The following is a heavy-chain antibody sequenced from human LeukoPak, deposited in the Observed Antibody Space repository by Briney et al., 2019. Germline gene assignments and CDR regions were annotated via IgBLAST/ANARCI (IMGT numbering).Heavy chain of an antibody. CDR1: GFTFSSYG. V-gene: IGHV3-30*03. D-gene: IGHD3-22*01. CDR2: ISYDGSNK. Sequence: GGSLRLSCAASGFTFSSYGMSWVRQAPGKGLEWVSVISYDGSNKYYADSVKGRFTISRDNSKNTLYLQMSSLRAEDTAVYYCAREGILSYYYDSSGYLDYWGQGTLVTVSS. J-gene: IGHJ4*02. CDR3: AREGILSYYYDSSGYLDY.